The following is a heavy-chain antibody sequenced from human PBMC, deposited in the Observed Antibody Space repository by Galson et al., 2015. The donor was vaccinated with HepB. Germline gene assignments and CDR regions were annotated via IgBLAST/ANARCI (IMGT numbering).Heavy chain of an antibody. Sequence: SVKVSCKASGYTFTSYGISWVRQAPGQGLEWMGWISAYNGNTNYAQKLQGRVTMTTDTSTSTAYMELRSLRSDDTAVYYCATSEAHYGSGSYDYWGQGTLVTVSS. CDR2: ISAYNGNT. V-gene: IGHV1-18*01. CDR3: ATSEAHYGSGSYDY. CDR1: GYTFTSYG. J-gene: IGHJ4*02. D-gene: IGHD3-10*01.